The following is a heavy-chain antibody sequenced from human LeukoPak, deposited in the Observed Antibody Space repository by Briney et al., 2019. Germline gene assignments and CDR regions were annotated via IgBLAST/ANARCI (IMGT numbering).Heavy chain of an antibody. D-gene: IGHD2/OR15-2a*01. CDR1: GFTLSTYG. J-gene: IGHJ6*02. Sequence: GRSLRLSCAASGFTLSTYGMHWVRQAPGKGLKWVASIWYDGRNKQYTDSVKGRFTISRDNSKNTLYLEMSSLRAADTAVSSCASPLGFYDYGLDVWGQGTTVTVSS. CDR3: ASPLGFYDYGLDV. V-gene: IGHV3-33*01. CDR2: IWYDGRNK.